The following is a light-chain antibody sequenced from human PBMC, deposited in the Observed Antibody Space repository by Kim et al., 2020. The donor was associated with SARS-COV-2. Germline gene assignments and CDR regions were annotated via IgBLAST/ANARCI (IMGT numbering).Light chain of an antibody. CDR2: QDT. Sequence: SVTPGQTATITCSGDRLGEKYVCWHQQKPGQSPEVVLYQDTKRPSEIPDRFSGSNSGNTATLTISRTQAMDEADYYCQVWDSTTTVFGGGTQLTVL. J-gene: IGLJ2*01. CDR1: RLGEKY. CDR3: QVWDSTTTV. V-gene: IGLV3-1*01.